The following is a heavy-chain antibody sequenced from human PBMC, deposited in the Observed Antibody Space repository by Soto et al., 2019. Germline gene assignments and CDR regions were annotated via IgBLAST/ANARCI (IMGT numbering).Heavy chain of an antibody. J-gene: IGHJ5*02. CDR2: ISYDGSNK. V-gene: IGHV3-30-3*01. CDR3: ARDRGIGYCST. D-gene: IGHD2-2*01. Sequence: QVQLVESGGGVVQPGRSLRLSCAASGFTFSSYAMHWVRQAPGKGLEWVAVISYDGSNKYYADSVKGRFTISRDNSKNTLYLQINSLRAEDTAVYYCARDRGIGYCSTWGQGTLVTVSS. CDR1: GFTFSSYA.